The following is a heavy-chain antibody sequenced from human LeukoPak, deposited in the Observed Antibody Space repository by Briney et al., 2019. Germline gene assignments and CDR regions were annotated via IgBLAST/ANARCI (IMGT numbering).Heavy chain of an antibody. V-gene: IGHV3-66*01. CDR2: IYSGGST. D-gene: IGHD4-17*01. CDR3: ARAHNGDLYYFDY. CDR1: GFTVSSSY. Sequence: GGSLRLSCAASGFTVSSSYMSWVRQAPGQGLDWLSIIYSGGSTYYADSVKGRFTFSRDNSKNTLYLQMNSLRAEDTAVYYCARAHNGDLYYFDYWGQGALVTVSS. J-gene: IGHJ4*02.